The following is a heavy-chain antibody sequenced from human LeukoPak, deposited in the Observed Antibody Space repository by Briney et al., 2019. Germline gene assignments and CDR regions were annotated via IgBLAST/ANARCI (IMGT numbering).Heavy chain of an antibody. CDR1: GFTFSSYA. Sequence: GGSLRLSCAASGFTFSSYAMSWVRLAPGKGLEWVSAISGSGGSTYYADSVKGRFTISGDNSKNTLYLQMNSLRAEDTAVYYCAKGVTYYDFWSGHWTSDYYYYYGMDVWGQGTTVTVSS. CDR2: ISGSGGST. D-gene: IGHD3-3*01. CDR3: AKGVTYYDFWSGHWTSDYYYYYGMDV. J-gene: IGHJ6*02. V-gene: IGHV3-23*01.